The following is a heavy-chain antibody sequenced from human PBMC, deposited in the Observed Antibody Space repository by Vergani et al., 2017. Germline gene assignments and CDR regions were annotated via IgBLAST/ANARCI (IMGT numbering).Heavy chain of an antibody. CDR3: ARVNTETNGHLYYYYYMDV. J-gene: IGHJ6*03. D-gene: IGHD4-11*01. CDR1: GGSFTSYH. Sequence: QVQLQQWGGGLLKPSETLSLTCVVNGGSFTSYHWTWIRQSPGEGLEWVGDIDHTGRPDYNPSLKSRLTMSVDKSRNQFSLTLSSVTATDTAIYFCARVNTETNGHLYYYYYMDVWRQGTAVTVS. CDR2: IDHTGRP. V-gene: IGHV4-34*01.